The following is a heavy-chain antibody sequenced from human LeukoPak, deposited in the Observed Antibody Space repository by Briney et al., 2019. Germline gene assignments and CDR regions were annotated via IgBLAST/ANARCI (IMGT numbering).Heavy chain of an antibody. Sequence: GGSLRLSCTVSGFTFSTFWMSWVRQAPGKGLEWVANIKQDGRDKEYVASMKGRFTISRDNIKNSVYLQMNCLRGEDTAVYYCARGGGKGSLDYWGQGILITVSS. CDR2: IKQDGRDK. V-gene: IGHV3-7*01. J-gene: IGHJ4*02. CDR3: ARGGGKGSLDY. CDR1: GFTFSTFW.